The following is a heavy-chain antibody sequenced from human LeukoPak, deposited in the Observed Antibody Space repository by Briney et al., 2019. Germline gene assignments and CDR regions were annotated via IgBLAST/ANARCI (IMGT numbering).Heavy chain of an antibody. CDR1: GYTFTGYY. Sequence: GASVKVSCKASGYTFTGYYMHWVRQAPGQGLEWMGWINPNSGGTNYAQKFQGRVTMTRDTSISTAYMELSRLRSDDTAVYYCARGNLNYDYVWGSYRYTDDYYFDYWGQGTLVTVSS. D-gene: IGHD3-16*02. J-gene: IGHJ4*02. V-gene: IGHV1-2*02. CDR2: INPNSGGT. CDR3: ARGNLNYDYVWGSYRYTDDYYFDY.